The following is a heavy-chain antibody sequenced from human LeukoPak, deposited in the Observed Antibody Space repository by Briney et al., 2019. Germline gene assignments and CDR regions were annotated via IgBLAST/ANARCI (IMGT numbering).Heavy chain of an antibody. Sequence: ASVKVSCKASGYTFTGYYMHWVRQAPGQGLEWMGWINPNSGGTNYAQKFQGRVTMTRDTSISTAYMELSRLRSDDTAVYYCARPRPKVYGDYAFDLWGQGTLVTVSS. CDR3: ARPRPKVYGDYAFDL. J-gene: IGHJ5*02. D-gene: IGHD4-17*01. V-gene: IGHV1-2*02. CDR1: GYTFTGYY. CDR2: INPNSGGT.